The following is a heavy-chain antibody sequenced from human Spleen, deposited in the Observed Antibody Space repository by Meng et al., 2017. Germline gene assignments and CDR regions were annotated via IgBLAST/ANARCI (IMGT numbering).Heavy chain of an antibody. CDR3: ARDSGDYYDSSGYSAFDI. CDR2: ISTSGNT. V-gene: IGHV4-61*02. J-gene: IGHJ3*02. CDR1: GDSINTGTYY. Sequence: SETLSLTCTVSGDSINTGTYYWSWIRQPAGKGLEWIGRISTSGNTKYNPSLKSRLTMSVDTSKNHFSLKLSSVTAADTAVYYCARDSGDYYDSSGYSAFDIWGQGTMVTVSS. D-gene: IGHD3-22*01.